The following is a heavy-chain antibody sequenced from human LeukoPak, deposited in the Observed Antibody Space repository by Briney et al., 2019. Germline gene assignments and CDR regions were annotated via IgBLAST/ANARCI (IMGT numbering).Heavy chain of an antibody. V-gene: IGHV1-46*01. D-gene: IGHD5-12*01. CDR2: INPSGGST. J-gene: IGHJ4*02. CDR3: ARGGYSGYPPGDY. CDR1: GYTFTSYA. Sequence: ASVKVSCKASGYTFTSYAMNWVRQAPGQGLEWMGIINPSGGSTSYAQKLQGRVTMTTDTSTSTAYMELRSLRSDDTAVYYCARGGYSGYPPGDYWGQGTLVTVSS.